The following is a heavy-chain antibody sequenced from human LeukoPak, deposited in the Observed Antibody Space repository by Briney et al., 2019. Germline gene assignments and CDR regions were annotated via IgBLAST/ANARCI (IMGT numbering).Heavy chain of an antibody. CDR2: IYYSENT. CDR1: GGSIGSSIYY. J-gene: IGHJ4*02. V-gene: IGHV4-39*01. Sequence: SETLSLTCTVSGGSIGSSIYYWGWIRQPPGKGLEWIGSIYYSENTYYNPSLKSRVTISVDTSKNQFSLKLSSVTAADTAVYYCARVPTVTFFDYWGQGTLVTVSS. D-gene: IGHD4-17*01. CDR3: ARVPTVTFFDY.